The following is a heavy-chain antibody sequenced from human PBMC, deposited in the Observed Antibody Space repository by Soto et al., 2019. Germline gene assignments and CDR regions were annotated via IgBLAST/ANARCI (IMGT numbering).Heavy chain of an antibody. CDR1: GGSISSSSYY. CDR3: ASFETRRNYYDFWSGYVGPTPTNYGMDV. V-gene: IGHV4-39*01. Sequence: PSETLSLTCTVSGGSISSSSYYWGWIRQPPGKGLEWIGSIYYSGSTYYNPSLKSRVTISVDTSKNQFSLKLSSVTAADTAVYYCASFETRRNYYDFWSGYVGPTPTNYGMDVWVQGTTVTVSS. D-gene: IGHD3-3*01. CDR2: IYYSGST. J-gene: IGHJ6*02.